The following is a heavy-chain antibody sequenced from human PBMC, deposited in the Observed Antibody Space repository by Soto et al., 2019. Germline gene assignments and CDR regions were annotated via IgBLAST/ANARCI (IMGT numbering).Heavy chain of an antibody. V-gene: IGHV6-1*01. J-gene: IGHJ5*02. CDR2: TYFRSKWYN. CDR3: AKGDNLGPKTGYAFDP. CDR1: GDSVSSNTAS. D-gene: IGHD5-12*01. Sequence: LSLTCSISGDSVSSNTASWNWIRQSPSRGLEWLGRTYFRSKWYNDYAVSVKSRIIINPDTSNNQFSLQLNSVTPEDTAVYFCAKGDNLGPKTGYAFDPWGQGIMVTVSS.